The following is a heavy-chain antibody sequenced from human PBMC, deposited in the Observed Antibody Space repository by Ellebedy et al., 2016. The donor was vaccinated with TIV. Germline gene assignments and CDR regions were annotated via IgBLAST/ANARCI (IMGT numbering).Heavy chain of an antibody. CDR3: ARVPRSWSHYYYYGMDV. J-gene: IGHJ6*02. V-gene: IGHV1-18*01. CDR2: ISAYNGNT. CDR1: GYTFTSYG. Sequence: ASVKVSCXASGYTFTSYGISWVRQAPGQGLEWMGWISAYNGNTNYAQKLQGRVTMTTDTSTSTAYMELRSLRSDDTAVYYCARVPRSWSHYYYYGMDVWGQGTTVTVSS.